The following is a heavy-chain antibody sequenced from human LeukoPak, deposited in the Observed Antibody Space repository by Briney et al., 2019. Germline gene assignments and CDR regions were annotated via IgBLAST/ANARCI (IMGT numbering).Heavy chain of an antibody. Sequence: SETLSLTCIVSGYSLTSGYYWGWIRHPPGKGLEWIGSIYHSGDTYYNPSLKSRVTISVDTSKNQFSLKLDSVTAADTAVYYCAKGTSSGWYYFDYWGQGTLVTVSS. CDR3: AKGTSSGWYYFDY. D-gene: IGHD6-19*01. J-gene: IGHJ4*02. V-gene: IGHV4-38-2*02. CDR1: GYSLTSGYY. CDR2: IYHSGDT.